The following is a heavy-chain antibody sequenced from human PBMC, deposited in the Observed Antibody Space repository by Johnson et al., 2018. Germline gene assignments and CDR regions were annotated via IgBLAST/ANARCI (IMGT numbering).Heavy chain of an antibody. CDR2: ISGSGDST. D-gene: IGHD2-15*01. Sequence: VQLVQSGGGVVQPGRSLRLSCAASGFTYSTYAMTWVRQAPGKGLEWVSAISGSGDSTYYADSVRGRFTISRNNSYNTLYLQMNSLRAEDTAVYYCAKEVVAGTRSSGYYGMDVWGQGTTVTVS. J-gene: IGHJ6*02. CDR1: GFTYSTYA. CDR3: AKEVVAGTRSSGYYGMDV. V-gene: IGHV3-23*04.